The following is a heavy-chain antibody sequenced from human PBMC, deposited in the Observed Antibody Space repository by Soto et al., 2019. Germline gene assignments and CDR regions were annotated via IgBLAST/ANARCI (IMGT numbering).Heavy chain of an antibody. Sequence: QVQLVQSGAEVKKPGASVKVSCKASGYTFTGYYMHWVRQAPGQGLEWMGWINADNGDTTFSQKFQGRVTIVRDTSASTVYMELSSLRSEDTAVYYCAGLWNGHYLGAFDIWGQGTMVVVSS. CDR1: GYTFTGYY. D-gene: IGHD1-1*01. CDR3: AGLWNGHYLGAFDI. CDR2: INADNGDT. V-gene: IGHV1-3*01. J-gene: IGHJ3*02.